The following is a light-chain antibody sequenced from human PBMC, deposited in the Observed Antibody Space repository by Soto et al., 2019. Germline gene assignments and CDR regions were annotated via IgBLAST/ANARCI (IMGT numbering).Light chain of an antibody. Sequence: EIVLTQSPATLSLSPGERATLSCRASQSVSGYLAWYQQKPGQAPRLLMYDASNRATGIPARFSGSGSGTDFTLNISSLEPEDFAVYYYQQRSNWPSTFGGGTKVEIK. CDR1: QSVSGY. J-gene: IGKJ4*01. CDR3: QQRSNWPST. CDR2: DAS. V-gene: IGKV3-11*01.